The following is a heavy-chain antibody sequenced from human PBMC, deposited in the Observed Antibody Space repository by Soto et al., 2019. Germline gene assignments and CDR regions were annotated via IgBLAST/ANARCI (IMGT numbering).Heavy chain of an antibody. Sequence: PSETLSLTCTVSGGSIIGSYLSWIRQSPGKGLEWLGYVYYTGSTNYSPSLRSRVSISVDTSKNEFSLRLSSVTAADTAVYFCARSVAVPGAHIDYWGQGTQVTVSS. CDR2: VYYTGST. J-gene: IGHJ4*02. CDR1: GGSIIGSY. D-gene: IGHD6-19*01. CDR3: ARSVAVPGAHIDY. V-gene: IGHV4-59*01.